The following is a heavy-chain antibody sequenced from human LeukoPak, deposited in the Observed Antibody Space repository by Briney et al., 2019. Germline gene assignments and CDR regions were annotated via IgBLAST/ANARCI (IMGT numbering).Heavy chain of an antibody. J-gene: IGHJ4*02. Sequence: QPGGSLRLSCAASGFTFSSYAMNWVRQAPGKGLEWVSAISGSGGSTYYADSVKGRFTISRDNSKNTLYLKMNSLRAEDTAVYYCAKVPAVRITIFGVSFDFWGQGTLVTASS. D-gene: IGHD3-3*01. CDR1: GFTFSSYA. CDR2: ISGSGGST. CDR3: AKVPAVRITIFGVSFDF. V-gene: IGHV3-23*01.